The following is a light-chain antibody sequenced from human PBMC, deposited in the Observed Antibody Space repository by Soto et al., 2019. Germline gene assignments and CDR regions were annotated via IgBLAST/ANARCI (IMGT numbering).Light chain of an antibody. V-gene: IGKV1-5*01. J-gene: IGKJ1*01. CDR1: QSISSW. Sequence: DIQMTQSPSTLSASVGDRVTITCRASQSISSWLAWYQQQPGKAPKLLIYDVSSLESGVPSRFSGSGSGTEFTLTISTLQPYDFATYYCQQYNSYPRTFGQGTKVEIK. CDR2: DVS. CDR3: QQYNSYPRT.